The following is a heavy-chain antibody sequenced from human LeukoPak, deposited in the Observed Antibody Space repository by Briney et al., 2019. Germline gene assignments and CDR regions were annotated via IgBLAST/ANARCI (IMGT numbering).Heavy chain of an antibody. J-gene: IGHJ5*02. V-gene: IGHV4-34*01. CDR3: ARVQYSSFWFDP. CDR2: INHSGST. Sequence: SETLSLTCAVYGGSFSGYYWSWIRQPPGKGLEWIGEINHSGSTNYNPSLKSRVTISVDTSKNQFSLKLSSVTAADTAVYYCARVQYSSFWFDPWGQGTLVTVSS. D-gene: IGHD6-19*01. CDR1: GGSFSGYY.